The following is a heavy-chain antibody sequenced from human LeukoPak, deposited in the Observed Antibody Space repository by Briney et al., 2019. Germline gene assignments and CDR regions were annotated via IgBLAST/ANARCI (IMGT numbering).Heavy chain of an antibody. V-gene: IGHV4-61*08. D-gene: IGHD2-2*01. J-gene: IGHJ5*02. CDR3: ARHYEPAERGFWFDP. CDR1: GGSISSGGYY. Sequence: SETLSLTCTVSGGSISSGGYYWSWIRQPPGKGLEWIGYIYYSGSTNYNPSLKSRVTISVDTSKNQFSLKLSSVTAADTAVYYCARHYEPAERGFWFDPWGQGTLVTVSS. CDR2: IYYSGST.